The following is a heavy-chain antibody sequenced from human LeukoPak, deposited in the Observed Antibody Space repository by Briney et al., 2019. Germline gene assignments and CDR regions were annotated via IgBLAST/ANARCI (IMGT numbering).Heavy chain of an antibody. J-gene: IGHJ4*02. Sequence: SETMSLIRTVAAGSIGSYYRSWIRQLPGKGREWIGYIYYRGSTNYNPSLKSRVTISVDTSKNQFSLKLSSVTAADTALYYCARFRVDCSGGSCYGMLDYWGQGTLVTVSS. CDR1: AGSIGSYY. CDR3: ARFRVDCSGGSCYGMLDY. V-gene: IGHV4-59*01. CDR2: IYYRGST. D-gene: IGHD2-15*01.